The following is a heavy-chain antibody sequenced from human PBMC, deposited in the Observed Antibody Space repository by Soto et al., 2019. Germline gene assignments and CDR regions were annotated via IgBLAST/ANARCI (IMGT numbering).Heavy chain of an antibody. J-gene: IGHJ5*02. Sequence: GGSPRLSPAAPGFTFSSQAISWVRQAPGKGLEWVSAISGSGGSTYYADSVKGRFTISRDNPRNTLHLWMNSLRAEDSAVYYCAKGSGYYYDNSGSNWFDPWGQGT. CDR3: AKGSGYYYDNSGSNWFDP. CDR2: ISGSGGST. CDR1: GFTFSSQA. D-gene: IGHD3-22*01. V-gene: IGHV3-23*01.